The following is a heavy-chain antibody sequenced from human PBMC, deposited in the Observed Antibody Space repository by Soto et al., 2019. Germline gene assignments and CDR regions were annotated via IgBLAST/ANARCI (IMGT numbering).Heavy chain of an antibody. D-gene: IGHD3-10*01. Sequence: SETLSLTCTVSGGSISSSYWSWIRQPPGKGLEWIGYIYYTGTTYYSPSLKSRVIISVGASKNQFSLKLSSVTAADTAVYYCARDFWFEELSGGYYHYAMDVWGRGTTVTVPS. CDR2: IYYTGTT. V-gene: IGHV4-59*01. CDR3: ARDFWFEELSGGYYHYAMDV. CDR1: GGSISSSY. J-gene: IGHJ6*02.